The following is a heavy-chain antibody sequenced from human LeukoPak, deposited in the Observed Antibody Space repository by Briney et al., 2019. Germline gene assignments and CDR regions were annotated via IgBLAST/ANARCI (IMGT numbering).Heavy chain of an antibody. Sequence: GGSLRLSCAASGFTFSSYAMHWVRQAPGKGLEWVAVISYDGSSKYYADSVKGRFTISRDNSKNTLYLQMNSLRAEDTAVYYCARESQAYYYGSGSPNYWGQGTLVTVSS. J-gene: IGHJ4*02. CDR1: GFTFSSYA. V-gene: IGHV3-30*04. CDR3: ARESQAYYYGSGSPNY. CDR2: ISYDGSSK. D-gene: IGHD3-10*01.